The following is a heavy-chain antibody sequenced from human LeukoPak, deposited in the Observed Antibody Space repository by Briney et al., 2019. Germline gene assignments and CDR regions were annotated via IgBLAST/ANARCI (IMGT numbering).Heavy chain of an antibody. CDR3: ARGSLLPEYAGYYYYGMDV. D-gene: IGHD2-8*01. CDR2: IIPIFGTA. Sequence: ASVKVSCKASGGTFSSCAISWVRQAPGQGLEWMGGIIPIFGTANYAQKFQGRVTITADESTSTAYMELSSLRSEDTAVYYCARGSLLPEYAGYYYYGMDVWGQGTTVTVSS. CDR1: GGTFSSCA. V-gene: IGHV1-69*13. J-gene: IGHJ6*02.